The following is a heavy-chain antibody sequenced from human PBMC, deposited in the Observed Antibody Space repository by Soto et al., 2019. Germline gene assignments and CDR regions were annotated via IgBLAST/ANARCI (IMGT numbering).Heavy chain of an antibody. Sequence: QVQLVESGGGVVQPGRSLRLSCTASGFTFTDYVMHWVRQAPGKGLEWVALISFDGNNKFYADSVEGRFTISRDDSKNTLYLEMNSLRTEDTALYYCARVGGSGSYWMPRLDYWGQGTLVTVSS. CDR3: ARVGGSGSYWMPRLDY. V-gene: IGHV3-30*14. D-gene: IGHD3-10*01. CDR1: GFTFTDYV. CDR2: ISFDGNNK. J-gene: IGHJ4*02.